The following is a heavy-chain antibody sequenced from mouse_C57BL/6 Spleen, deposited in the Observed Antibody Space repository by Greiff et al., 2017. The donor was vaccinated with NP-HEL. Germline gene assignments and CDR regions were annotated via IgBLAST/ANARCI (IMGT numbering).Heavy chain of an antibody. Sequence: QVQLQQSGPELVKPGASVKLSCKASGYTFTSYDINWVKQRPGQGLEWIGWIYPRDGSTTYNEKFKGKATLTVDTSSTTAYMELHSLTSEDSAVYFCAREGYGPFAYWGQGTLVTVSA. J-gene: IGHJ3*01. CDR3: AREGYGPFAY. CDR1: GYTFTSYD. CDR2: IYPRDGST. V-gene: IGHV1-85*01. D-gene: IGHD1-1*02.